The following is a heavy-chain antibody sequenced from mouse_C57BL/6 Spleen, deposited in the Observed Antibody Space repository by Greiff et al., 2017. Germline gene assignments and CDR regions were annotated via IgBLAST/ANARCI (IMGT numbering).Heavy chain of an antibody. V-gene: IGHV1-31*01. Sequence: EVMLVESGPELVKPGASVKISCKASGYSFTGYYMHWVKQSHGNILDWIGYIYPYNGVSSYNQKFKGKATLTVDKSSSTAYMELRSLTSEDSAVYYCARSGGYDAFDYWGQGTTLTVSS. CDR2: IYPYNGVS. J-gene: IGHJ2*01. CDR1: GYSFTGYY. CDR3: ARSGGYDAFDY. D-gene: IGHD2-2*01.